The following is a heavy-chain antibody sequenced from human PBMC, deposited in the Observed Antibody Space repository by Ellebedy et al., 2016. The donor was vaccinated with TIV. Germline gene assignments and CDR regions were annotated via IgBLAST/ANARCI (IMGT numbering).Heavy chain of an antibody. CDR1: GGSFSGYY. V-gene: IGHV4-34*01. J-gene: IGHJ3*02. Sequence: SETLSLXXAVYGGSFSGYYWSWIRQPPGKGLEWIREINHSGSTNYNPSLKSRVTISVDTSKNQFSLKLSSVTAADTAVYYCARDRPEMATIDAFDIWGQGTMVTVSS. CDR2: INHSGST. D-gene: IGHD5-24*01. CDR3: ARDRPEMATIDAFDI.